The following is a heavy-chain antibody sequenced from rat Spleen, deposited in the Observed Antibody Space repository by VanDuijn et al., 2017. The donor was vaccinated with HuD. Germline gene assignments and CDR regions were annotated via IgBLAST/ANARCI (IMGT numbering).Heavy chain of an antibody. Sequence: EVQLVESDGGLVQPGRSLKLSCAASGFTFSDYYMAWVRQAPTKGLDWVATINTDGGSTYYPDHVKGRFTISRDNAENTVYLQMNSLRSEDTATYYCAKGGYYYSAPFDYWGQGVMVTVSS. CDR2: INTDGGST. CDR1: GFTFSDYY. D-gene: IGHD1-1*01. CDR3: AKGGYYYSAPFDY. J-gene: IGHJ2*01. V-gene: IGHV5-25*01.